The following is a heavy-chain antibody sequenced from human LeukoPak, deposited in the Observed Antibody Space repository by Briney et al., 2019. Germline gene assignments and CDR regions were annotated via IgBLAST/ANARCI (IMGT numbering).Heavy chain of an antibody. V-gene: IGHV1-69*04. CDR2: IIPILGIA. D-gene: IGHD1-26*01. CDR1: GGTLSSYA. J-gene: IGHJ4*02. CDR3: AGEYSGSYWFDY. Sequence: ASVKVSCKASGGTLSSYAISWVRQAPGQGLEWMGRIIPILGIANYAQKFQGRVTITADKSTSTAYMELSSLRSEDTAVYYCAGEYSGSYWFDYWGQGTLVTVSS.